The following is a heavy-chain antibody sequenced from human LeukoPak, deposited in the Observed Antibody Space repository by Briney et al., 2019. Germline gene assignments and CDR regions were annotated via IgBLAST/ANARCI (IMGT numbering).Heavy chain of an antibody. Sequence: GESLKSSCKGSGYSFTSYWSGWVRQMPGKGLEWMGIIYPGDSDTRYSPSFQGQVTISADKSISTAYLQWSSLKASDTAMYYCARQGYSSGWYPPLNWFDPWGQGTLVTVSS. V-gene: IGHV5-51*01. CDR2: IYPGDSDT. J-gene: IGHJ5*02. D-gene: IGHD6-19*01. CDR3: ARQGYSSGWYPPLNWFDP. CDR1: GYSFTSYW.